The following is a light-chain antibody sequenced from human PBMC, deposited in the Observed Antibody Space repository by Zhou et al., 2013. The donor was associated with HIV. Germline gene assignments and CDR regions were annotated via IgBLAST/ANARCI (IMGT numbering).Light chain of an antibody. V-gene: IGKV1-5*03. CDR2: KAS. CDR1: QSINNW. Sequence: IQMTQSPSTLSASVGDRVTIACRASQSINNWLAWYQQRPGKAPKLLISKASSLENGVPLRFSGSKSETEFTLTINSLQPDDYGTFYCQQYNTYPITFGQGTRLEI. J-gene: IGKJ5*01. CDR3: QQYNTYPIT.